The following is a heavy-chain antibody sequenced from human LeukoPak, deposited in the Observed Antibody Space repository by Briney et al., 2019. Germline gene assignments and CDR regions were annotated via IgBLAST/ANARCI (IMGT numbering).Heavy chain of an antibody. J-gene: IGHJ4*02. CDR2: INSDGSST. CDR3: AGYCSSTSCSPPGFGY. CDR1: GFTFSSYW. V-gene: IGHV3-74*01. Sequence: GGSLRLSCAASGFTFSSYWMHWVRQAPGNGLVWVSRINSDGSSTSYADSVKGRFTISRDNAKNTLYLQMNSLRAEDTAVYYCAGYCSSTSCSPPGFGYWGQGTLVTVSS. D-gene: IGHD2-2*01.